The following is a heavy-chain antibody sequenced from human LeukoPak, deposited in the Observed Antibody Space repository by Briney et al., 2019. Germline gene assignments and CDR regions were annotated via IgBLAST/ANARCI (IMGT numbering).Heavy chain of an antibody. Sequence: ASVKVSCKASGYTFTSYDINWVRHATGQGLEWMGWMNPNSGNTGYAQKFQGRVTMTRNTSISTAYMELSSLRSEDTAVYYCARCRTRYSGYDYGYWGQGTLVTVSS. CDR2: MNPNSGNT. J-gene: IGHJ4*02. CDR1: GYTFTSYD. D-gene: IGHD5-12*01. CDR3: ARCRTRYSGYDYGY. V-gene: IGHV1-8*01.